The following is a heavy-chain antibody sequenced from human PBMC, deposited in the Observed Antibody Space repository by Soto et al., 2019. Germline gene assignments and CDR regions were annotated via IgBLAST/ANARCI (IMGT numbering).Heavy chain of an antibody. Sequence: QVQLVESGGGVVQPGRSLRLSCAASGFRFSNYGMHWVRQAPGKGLEWLAVIVADGTGLHYADSVRGRFTISRDNSKNTLYLQLNSLGADDSAMYVCARDDAPPDNGLDDWGQGTLVTVSS. V-gene: IGHV3-33*01. D-gene: IGHD1-1*01. CDR3: ARDDAPPDNGLDD. J-gene: IGHJ4*02. CDR2: IVADGTGL. CDR1: GFRFSNYG.